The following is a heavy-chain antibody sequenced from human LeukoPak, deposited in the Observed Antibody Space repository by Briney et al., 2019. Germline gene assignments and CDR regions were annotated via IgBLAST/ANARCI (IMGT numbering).Heavy chain of an antibody. CDR1: GGSISSSSYD. J-gene: IGHJ4*02. V-gene: IGHV4-39*01. D-gene: IGHD3-10*01. Sequence: PSETLSLTCTVSGGSISSSSYDWGWIRQPPGKGLEWIGSIYYSGSTYYNPSLKSRVTISVDTSKNQFSLKLSSVTAADTAVYYCARHEITIVRGVIPYYFDYWGQGTLVTVSS. CDR3: ARHEITIVRGVIPYYFDY. CDR2: IYYSGST.